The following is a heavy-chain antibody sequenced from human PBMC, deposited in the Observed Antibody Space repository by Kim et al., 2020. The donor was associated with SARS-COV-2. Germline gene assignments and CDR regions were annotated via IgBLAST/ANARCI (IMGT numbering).Heavy chain of an antibody. V-gene: IGHV3-15*01. CDR1: GFTFSNAW. Sequence: GGSLRLSCTASGFTFSNAWMSWVRQAPGKGLEWVGRIKSNTYGGTTDYASPVKGRFTISRDDSKNTLYLQMSSLKTEDTAVYYCTTDSSTTVTTFNGDVGNDWGQGTLVTVSS. CDR2: IKSNTYGGTT. J-gene: IGHJ4*02. CDR3: TTDSSTTVTTFNGDVGND. D-gene: IGHD4-17*01.